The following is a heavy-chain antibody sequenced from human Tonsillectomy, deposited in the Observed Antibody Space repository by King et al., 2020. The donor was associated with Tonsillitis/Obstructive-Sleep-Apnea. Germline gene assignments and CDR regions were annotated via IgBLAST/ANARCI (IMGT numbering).Heavy chain of an antibody. D-gene: IGHD2-8*01. CDR3: ARSLAPGPCCYMDV. CDR2: IYYSGST. J-gene: IGHJ6*03. CDR1: GGSINSGPYY. Sequence: VQLQESGPGLVKPSQTLSLTCTVSGGSINSGPYYWGWIRQHPGKGLEWIGFIYYSGSTYYSPSLKSRLAISVDTSKNQFSLKLSAVTAADSAVYYCARSLAPGPCCYMDVWGKGTTVTVSS. V-gene: IGHV4-31*03.